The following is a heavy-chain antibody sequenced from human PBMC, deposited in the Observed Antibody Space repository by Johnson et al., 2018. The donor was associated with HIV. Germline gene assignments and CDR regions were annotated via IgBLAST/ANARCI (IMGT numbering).Heavy chain of an antibody. D-gene: IGHD7-27*01. V-gene: IGHV3-7*01. Sequence: VQLVESGGGLVQPGGSLRLSCAASGFIFSTYWMTWVRQAPGKGLEWMANIKQDGSERYYVDSVKGRFTISRDNAKRSLYVEMNSLRAEDTAVYYWARGAMGNAFDIWGQGTMVTVSS. J-gene: IGHJ3*02. CDR1: GFIFSTYW. CDR2: IKQDGSER. CDR3: ARGAMGNAFDI.